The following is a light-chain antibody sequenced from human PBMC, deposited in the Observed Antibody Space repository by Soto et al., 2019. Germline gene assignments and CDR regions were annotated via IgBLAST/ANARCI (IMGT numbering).Light chain of an antibody. J-gene: IGKJ3*01. V-gene: IGKV1-5*01. CDR3: QHFYDYPHS. CDR2: ASS. Sequence: DIQMTQSPSTLSGSVGDRVTITCRASQTISSWLAWYQQKPGKAPKFLIYASSSLQSGVPSRFRGSGSGTNFTLTISSLQPEDFATYYCQHFYDYPHSFGPGTKVDIK. CDR1: QTISSW.